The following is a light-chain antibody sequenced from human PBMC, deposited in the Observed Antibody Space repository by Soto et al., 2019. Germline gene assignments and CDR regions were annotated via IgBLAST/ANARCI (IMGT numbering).Light chain of an antibody. V-gene: IGKV4-1*01. Sequence: DIVMTQSPDSLAVSLGERATINCKSSQSVLYSSNNKNYFAWYQQKPGQPPKLLIYWASTRESGVPDRFSGSGSGTDFTLTISSLQAEDVAVYYCQQYYSTPYTFGQVTNLEIK. CDR2: WAS. CDR3: QQYYSTPYT. CDR1: QSVLYSSNNKNY. J-gene: IGKJ2*01.